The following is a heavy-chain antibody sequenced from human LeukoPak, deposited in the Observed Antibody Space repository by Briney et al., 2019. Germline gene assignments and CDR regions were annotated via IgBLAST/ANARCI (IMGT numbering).Heavy chain of an antibody. D-gene: IGHD2-15*01. CDR3: ARVRCSRGTCYLDY. CDR1: VFTFSGFY. V-gene: IGHV3-21*06. Sequence: GGPLRLSCAASVFTFSGFYMNWLRQAPGKGLEWVSTNSGSTIYIYYADSVKGRFTISRDNAKNSLSLQMNSLRAEDTAVYYCARVRCSRGTCYLDYWGQGTLVSVSS. CDR2: NSGSTIYI. J-gene: IGHJ4*02.